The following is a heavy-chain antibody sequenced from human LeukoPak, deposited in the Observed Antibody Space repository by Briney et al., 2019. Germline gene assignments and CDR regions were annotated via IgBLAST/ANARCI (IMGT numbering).Heavy chain of an antibody. J-gene: IGHJ3*02. D-gene: IGHD3-16*02. CDR3: AKDTVGGLSVEAFDI. Sequence: GALRLSCAASGFTFSSYAMSWVRQAPGKGLEWVSVISGSGGSTYYADSVKGRFTISRDNSKNTLYLQMNSLRAEDTAVYYCAKDTVGGLSVEAFDIWGQGTMVTVSS. V-gene: IGHV3-23*01. CDR2: ISGSGGST. CDR1: GFTFSSYA.